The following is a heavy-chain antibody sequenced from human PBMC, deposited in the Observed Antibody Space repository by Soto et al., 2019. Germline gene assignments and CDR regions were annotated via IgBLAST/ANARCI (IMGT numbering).Heavy chain of an antibody. J-gene: IGHJ6*02. V-gene: IGHV3-23*01. CDR3: AKDGALLWFGETLWRGLYYYGMDV. CDR2: ISGSGGST. Sequence: GGFLRLSCAASGFTFSSYARRWVRQAPGKGLEWVSAISGSGGSTYYADSVKGRFTISRDNSKNTLYLQMNSLRAEDTAVYYCAKDGALLWFGETLWRGLYYYGMDVWGQGTTVTVSS. D-gene: IGHD3-10*01. CDR1: GFTFSSYA.